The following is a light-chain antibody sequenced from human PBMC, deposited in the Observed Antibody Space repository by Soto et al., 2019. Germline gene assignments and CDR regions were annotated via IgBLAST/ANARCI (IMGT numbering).Light chain of an antibody. CDR3: QSYDTSLGDWV. CDR2: SNY. J-gene: IGLJ3*02. V-gene: IGLV1-40*01. CDR1: DSNIGAGYD. Sequence: QSALTQPPSASGAPGQTVTISCSGSDSNIGAGYDLHWYQQLPGTAPKLLIHSNYLRASGVPDRFSASKSVTSASLAIIGLQADYEADYYCQSYDTSLGDWVFGGGTKLTVL.